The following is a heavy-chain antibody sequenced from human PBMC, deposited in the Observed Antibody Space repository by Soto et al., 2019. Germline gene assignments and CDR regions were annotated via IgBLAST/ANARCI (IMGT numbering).Heavy chain of an antibody. D-gene: IGHD2-2*02. CDR1: CYTYSTYG. CDR2: ISTYNDNT. Sequence: SVKVSCKASCYTYSTYGINWVRQAPVQGLEWMGWISTYNDNTNYAQKFQGRVTMTRDTSTNTAYMELRSLRSDDTAVYYCATAAYCSRTTCYRMDVWGQGTKVTVYS. J-gene: IGHJ6*02. CDR3: ATAAYCSRTTCYRMDV. V-gene: IGHV1-18*01.